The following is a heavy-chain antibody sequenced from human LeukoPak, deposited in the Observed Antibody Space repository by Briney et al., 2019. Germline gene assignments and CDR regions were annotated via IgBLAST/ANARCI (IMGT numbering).Heavy chain of an antibody. CDR1: GFTFDDYA. Sequence: PGGSLRLSCAASGFTFDDYAMHWVRQAPGKGLEWVSGISWNSGSIGYADSVKGRFTISRDNAKNSLYLQMNSLRAEDMALYYCAKVVGRIAAAGAFDYWGQGTLVTVSS. J-gene: IGHJ4*02. CDR2: ISWNSGSI. D-gene: IGHD6-13*01. CDR3: AKVVGRIAAAGAFDY. V-gene: IGHV3-9*03.